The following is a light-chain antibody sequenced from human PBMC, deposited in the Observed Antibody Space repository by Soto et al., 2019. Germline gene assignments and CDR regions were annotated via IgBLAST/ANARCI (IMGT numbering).Light chain of an antibody. V-gene: IGKV3-15*01. CDR2: GAS. J-gene: IGKJ1*01. CDR1: QSVSSN. CDR3: QQYNNWPPRT. Sequence: EIVMTQSPATLSVSPGERATLSCRASQSVSSNLAWYQQKPGQAPRLLIYGASTRATGIPARFSGSGSWTEFTLTISSLQSEDVAVYYCQQYNNWPPRTFGQGTKVEIK.